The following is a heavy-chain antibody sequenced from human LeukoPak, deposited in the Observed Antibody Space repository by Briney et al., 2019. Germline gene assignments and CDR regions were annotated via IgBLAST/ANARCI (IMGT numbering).Heavy chain of an antibody. J-gene: IGHJ4*02. CDR3: ASMTPGDY. V-gene: IGHV4-34*12. Sequence: SETLSLTCAVYGGSFSGYYWSWIRQPPGKGLEWIGEIIHSGSTNYNPSLKSRVTISLDTSKNQFSLKLSSVTAADPAVYYCASMTPGDYWGQGTLVTVSS. CDR1: GGSFSGYY. CDR2: IIHSGST.